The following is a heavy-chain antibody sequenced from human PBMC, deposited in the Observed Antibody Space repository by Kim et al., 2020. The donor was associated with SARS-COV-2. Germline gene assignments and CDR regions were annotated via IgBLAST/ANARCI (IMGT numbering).Heavy chain of an antibody. CDR2: ISSSSSFI. V-gene: IGHV3-21*01. Sequence: GGSLRLSCAASGFTFSSYSMNWVRQAPEKGLEWVSSISSSSSFIYYADSVKGRFTISRDNAKNSLYLQMNSLRAEDTAVYYCARGHYGSGSFYFDYWGQGTLVTVSS. CDR1: GFTFSSYS. D-gene: IGHD3-10*01. J-gene: IGHJ4*02. CDR3: ARGHYGSGSFYFDY.